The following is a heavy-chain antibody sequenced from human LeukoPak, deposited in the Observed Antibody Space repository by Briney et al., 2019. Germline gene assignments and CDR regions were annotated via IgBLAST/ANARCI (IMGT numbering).Heavy chain of an antibody. D-gene: IGHD3-3*01. V-gene: IGHV4-38-2*01. J-gene: IGHJ5*02. CDR2: IYHSGST. CDR3: ARLESGYYLGVNWFDP. CDR1: GYSISSGYY. Sequence: PSETLSLTCAVSGYSISSGYYWGWIRQPPGKGLEWIGSIYHSGSTYYNPSLKSRVTISVGTSKNQFSLKLSSVTAADTAVYYCARLESGYYLGVNWFDPWGQGTLVTVSS.